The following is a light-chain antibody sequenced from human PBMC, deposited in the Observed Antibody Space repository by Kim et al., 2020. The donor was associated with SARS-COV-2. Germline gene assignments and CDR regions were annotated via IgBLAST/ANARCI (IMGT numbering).Light chain of an antibody. V-gene: IGLV1-44*01. CDR1: SSNIGSNT. J-gene: IGLJ1*01. Sequence: QSVLTQPPSASGTPGQTVTISCSGSSSNIGSNTVNWYQQLPGTAPKLLIYSSYQRPSGVPDRFSGSKSGTSASLAISGLQSEDEADYYCAAWDDSLEGYVFGTGTKVTVL. CDR2: SSY. CDR3: AAWDDSLEGYV.